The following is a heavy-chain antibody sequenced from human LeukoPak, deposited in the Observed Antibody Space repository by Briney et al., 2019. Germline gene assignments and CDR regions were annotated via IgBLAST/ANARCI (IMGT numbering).Heavy chain of an antibody. Sequence: SETLSLTCSVSGGSVSGTNYYWAWIRQPPEKGLEWIGTIYHSGSTYYNPSLKSRVTISVDTSKNQFSLKLSSVTAADTAAYYCAIEGLTTVTTFGAFDIWGQGTMVTVSS. CDR3: AIEGLTTVTTFGAFDI. J-gene: IGHJ3*02. CDR1: GGSVSGTNYY. D-gene: IGHD4-17*01. CDR2: IYHSGST. V-gene: IGHV4-39*07.